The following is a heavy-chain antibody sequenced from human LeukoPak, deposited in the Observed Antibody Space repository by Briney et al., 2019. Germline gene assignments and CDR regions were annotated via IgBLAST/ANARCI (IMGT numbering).Heavy chain of an antibody. J-gene: IGHJ5*02. Sequence: ASVKVSCKASGYTFTTYHLHWVRQAPGQGLEWMGRINPNSGDTNYAQKFQGRVTMTTDTSIGTAYMDLSGLRSDDTAMYYCAREIRRGAGDWFDPWGQGTLVTVSS. CDR3: AREIRRGAGDWFDP. V-gene: IGHV1-2*06. CDR1: GYTFTTYH. D-gene: IGHD1-26*01. CDR2: INPNSGDT.